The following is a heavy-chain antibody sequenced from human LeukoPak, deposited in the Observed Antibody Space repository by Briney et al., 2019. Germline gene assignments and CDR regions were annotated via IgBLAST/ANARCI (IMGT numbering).Heavy chain of an antibody. Sequence: SETLSLTCTVSGGSIRNRNFHWGWIRQPPGKGLGWIGTIYYSGRPYYNPSLQSRVTVSVDTSKNQLSLNLNSVTAADTAVYYCARNNWNDAFDLWGQGTMVTVSS. CDR1: GGSIRNRNFH. CDR3: ARNNWNDAFDL. V-gene: IGHV4-39*07. CDR2: IYYSGRP. J-gene: IGHJ3*01. D-gene: IGHD1-1*01.